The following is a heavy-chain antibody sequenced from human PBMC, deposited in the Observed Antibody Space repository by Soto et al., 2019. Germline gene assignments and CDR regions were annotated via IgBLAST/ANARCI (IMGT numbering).Heavy chain of an antibody. Sequence: GASVKVSCKASGGTFISYAISWVRQAPGQGLEWMGGIIPIFGTANYAQKFQGRVTITADESTSTAYMELSSPRSEDTAVSYCAREGYCDFWRGNDSYYGMDVWGQGTTVTVSS. CDR3: AREGYCDFWRGNDSYYGMDV. V-gene: IGHV1-69*13. CDR2: IIPIFGTA. CDR1: GGTFISYA. D-gene: IGHD3-3*01. J-gene: IGHJ6*02.